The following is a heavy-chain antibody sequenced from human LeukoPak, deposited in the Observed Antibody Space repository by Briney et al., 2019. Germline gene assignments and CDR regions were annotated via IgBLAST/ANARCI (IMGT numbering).Heavy chain of an antibody. CDR3: VRDHSGGFDY. D-gene: IGHD6-19*01. CDR2: IIPILGIA. V-gene: IGHV1-69*04. CDR1: GGTFSSYA. Sequence: SVKVSCKASGGTFSSYAISWVRQAPGQGLEWMGRIIPILGIANYAQKFQGRVTMARDTSTSTVYMDLSSLRSEDTAVYYCVRDHSGGFDYWGQGTLV. J-gene: IGHJ4*02.